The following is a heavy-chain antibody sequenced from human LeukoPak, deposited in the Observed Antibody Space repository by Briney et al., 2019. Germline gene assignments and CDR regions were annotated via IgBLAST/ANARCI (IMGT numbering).Heavy chain of an antibody. CDR1: GGTFSSYA. Sequence: SVKVSCKASGGTFSSYAISWVRQAPGQGLEWMGRIIPIFGTANYAQKFQGRVTITTDESTSTAYMELSSLRAEDTAVYYCAKSGIPAGHYYYYYYMDVWGKGTTVTVSS. V-gene: IGHV1-69*05. CDR3: AKSGIPAGHYYYYYYMDV. J-gene: IGHJ6*03. CDR2: IIPIFGTA. D-gene: IGHD5-18*01.